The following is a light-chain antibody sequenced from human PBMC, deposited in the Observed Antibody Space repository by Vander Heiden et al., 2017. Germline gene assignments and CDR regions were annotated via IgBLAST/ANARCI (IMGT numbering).Light chain of an antibody. J-gene: IGLJ3*02. Sequence: QSALTQPPSASGSPGQSVTIPCTGTSTDVGSYNRVSWYQPPPGTAPKLMIYEVSNRPSGVPDRFSGSKSGNTASLTISGLQAEDEADYYCSSYTSSSFWVFGGGTKLTVL. V-gene: IGLV2-18*02. CDR3: SSYTSSSFWV. CDR2: EVS. CDR1: STDVGSYNR.